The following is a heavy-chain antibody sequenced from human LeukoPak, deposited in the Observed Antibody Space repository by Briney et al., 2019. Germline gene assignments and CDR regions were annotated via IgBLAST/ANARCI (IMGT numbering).Heavy chain of an antibody. V-gene: IGHV3-11*04. CDR2: VSSSGGTI. Sequence: GGSLRLSCAASGFTFSDYHMSWIRQASGKGLEWVSYVSSSGGTISYADSVKGRFSISRDNAKKSLYLQMNSLRAEDTAVYYCARDWGEYSGSYFDYWGQGTLVTVSS. D-gene: IGHD1-26*01. CDR3: ARDWGEYSGSYFDY. J-gene: IGHJ4*02. CDR1: GFTFSDYH.